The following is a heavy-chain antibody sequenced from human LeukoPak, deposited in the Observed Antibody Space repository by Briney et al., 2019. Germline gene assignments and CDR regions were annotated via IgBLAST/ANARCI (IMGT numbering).Heavy chain of an antibody. V-gene: IGHV4-61*01. CDR3: ARGWQYQLLFYFDY. J-gene: IGHJ4*02. CDR1: GGSVSSGSYY. CDR2: IYYSGST. Sequence: SETLSLTCTVSGGSVSSGSYYWSWIRQPPGKGLEWIGYIYYSGSTSYNPSLKSRVTISVDTSKNQFSLKLSSVTAADTAVYYCARGWQYQLLFYFDYWGQGTLVTVSS. D-gene: IGHD2-2*01.